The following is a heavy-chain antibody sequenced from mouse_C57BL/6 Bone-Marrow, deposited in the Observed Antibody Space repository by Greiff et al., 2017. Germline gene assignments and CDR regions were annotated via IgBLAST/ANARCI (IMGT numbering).Heavy chain of an antibody. J-gene: IGHJ3*01. CDR2: ISYDGSI. V-gene: IGHV3-6*01. Sequence: DVTLQESGPGLVTPSQSLSLTCSVTGYSITSGYYWNWIRPFPGNQLAWLGYISYDGSIYSNPSLKNRISLTRDTAKNQFFLKLNSVTTEDTAAYYGARGLLWGQGTLVTVSA. CDR1: GYSITSGYY. D-gene: IGHD2-13*01. CDR3: ARGLL.